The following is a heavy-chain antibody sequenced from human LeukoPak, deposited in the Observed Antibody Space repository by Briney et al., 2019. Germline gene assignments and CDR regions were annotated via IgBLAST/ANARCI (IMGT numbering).Heavy chain of an antibody. Sequence: SETLSLTCTVSHYSISSGYHWAWIRPPLGKPLEWVGSIDHSGGTLYNPSLKSRVSMSVDTSKNQLYLKLRFVTAADTAVYYCVRDGSNMITVVPFDYWGQGALVTVSS. CDR2: IDHSGGT. V-gene: IGHV4-38-2*02. CDR1: HYSISSGYH. D-gene: IGHD3-22*01. J-gene: IGHJ4*02. CDR3: VRDGSNMITVVPFDY.